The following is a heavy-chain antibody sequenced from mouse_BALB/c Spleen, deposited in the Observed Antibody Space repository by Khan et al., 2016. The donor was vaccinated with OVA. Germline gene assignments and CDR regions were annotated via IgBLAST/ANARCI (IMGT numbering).Heavy chain of an antibody. CDR3: ARGPYFGNYFAMDY. J-gene: IGHJ4*01. CDR2: IWGDGIT. V-gene: IGHV2-6-7*01. Sequence: VQLQESGPGLVAPSQSLSITCTASGFSLTGYGVNWVRQPPGKGLEWLGVIWGDGITDYNSALKSRLSISKDNSKSQVFLKMNSLQTDDTARYYCARGPYFGNYFAMDYWGQGTSVTVSS. CDR1: GFSLTGYG. D-gene: IGHD2-10*01.